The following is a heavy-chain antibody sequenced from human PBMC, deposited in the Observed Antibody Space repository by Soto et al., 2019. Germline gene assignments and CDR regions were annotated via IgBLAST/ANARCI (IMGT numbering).Heavy chain of an antibody. CDR1: GFTFTNYA. CDR3: ARVRPYYDN. V-gene: IGHV3-23*01. J-gene: IGHJ4*02. CDR2: ITGRGDST. Sequence: GGSLRLSCAASGFTFTNYAMNWVRQAPGKGLEWVSAITGRGDSTYYADSVKGRFTISRDNSKNTLYLQMNSLRAEDTAVYFCARVRPYYDNWGQGTLVTVSS.